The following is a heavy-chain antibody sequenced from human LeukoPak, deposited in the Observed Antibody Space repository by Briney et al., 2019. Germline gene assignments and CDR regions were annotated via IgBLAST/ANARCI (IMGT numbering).Heavy chain of an antibody. Sequence: SETLSLTCTVSGGSISSGGYYWSRIRQHPGKGLEWIGYIYYSGSTYYNPSLKSRVTISVDTSKNQFSLKLSSVTAADTAVYYCARAGDSSVSRYYYYGMDVWGQGTTVTVSS. CDR2: IYYSGST. D-gene: IGHD3-22*01. J-gene: IGHJ6*02. CDR1: GGSISSGGYY. V-gene: IGHV4-31*03. CDR3: ARAGDSSVSRYYYYGMDV.